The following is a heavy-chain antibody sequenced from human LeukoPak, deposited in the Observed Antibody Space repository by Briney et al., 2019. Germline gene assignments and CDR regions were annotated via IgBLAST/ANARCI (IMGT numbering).Heavy chain of an antibody. CDR2: INHSEST. CDR1: GGSISRHSYY. CDR3: ARGRLWLPLNNWFDP. V-gene: IGHV4-39*07. J-gene: IGHJ5*02. D-gene: IGHD6-19*01. Sequence: SETLSLTCTVSGGSISRHSYYWGWVRQPPGKGLEWIGEINHSESTNYNPSLKSRVTISVDTSKNQFSLKLSSVTAADTAVYYCARGRLWLPLNNWFDPWGQGTLVTVSS.